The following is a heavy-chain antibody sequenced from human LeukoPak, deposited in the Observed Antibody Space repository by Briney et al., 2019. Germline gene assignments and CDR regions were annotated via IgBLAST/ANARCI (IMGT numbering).Heavy chain of an antibody. Sequence: GGSLRLSCAASGFTFSSYAMSWVRQAPGKGLEWVSAISGSGGSTYFADSVKGRFTISRDNSKNTLYLQMNSLRAEDTAVYYCPKNSREGIAAPFDYWGQGTLVTVSS. CDR1: GFTFSSYA. CDR2: ISGSGGST. D-gene: IGHD6-13*01. V-gene: IGHV3-23*01. J-gene: IGHJ4*02. CDR3: PKNSREGIAAPFDY.